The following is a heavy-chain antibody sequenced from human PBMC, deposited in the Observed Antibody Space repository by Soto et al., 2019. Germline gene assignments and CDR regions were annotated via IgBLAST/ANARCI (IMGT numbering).Heavy chain of an antibody. CDR1: GFTFSSYA. J-gene: IGHJ4*02. CDR3: ARIWSYYGSGSYYTLDY. Sequence: QVQLVESGGGVVQPGRSLRLSCAASGFTFSSYAMHWVRQAPGKGLEWVAVISYDGSNKYYADSVKGRFTISRDNSKNTLYLQMNRLRAEDTAVYYCARIWSYYGSGSYYTLDYWGQGTLVTVSS. V-gene: IGHV3-30-3*01. D-gene: IGHD3-10*01. CDR2: ISYDGSNK.